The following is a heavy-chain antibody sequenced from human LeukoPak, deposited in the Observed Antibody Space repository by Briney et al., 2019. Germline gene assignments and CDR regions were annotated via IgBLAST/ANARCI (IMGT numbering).Heavy chain of an antibody. CDR2: FYTSGST. D-gene: IGHD3-22*01. CDR3: ARASYSYDINGWVPFDY. V-gene: IGHV4-4*07. Sequence: SETLSLTCTVSGGSISSYYWSWIRQPAGRGLEWIGRFYTSGSTKYNPSLKSRVTISGDTSKNQFSLRLSSVTAADTAVYYCARASYSYDINGWVPFDYWGQGTLVTVSS. J-gene: IGHJ4*02. CDR1: GGSISSYY.